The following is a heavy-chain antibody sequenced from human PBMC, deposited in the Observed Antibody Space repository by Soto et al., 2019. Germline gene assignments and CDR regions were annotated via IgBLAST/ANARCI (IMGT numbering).Heavy chain of an antibody. V-gene: IGHV3-48*03. Sequence: EVRLEESGGGFEQRGGALRLSCVFSGLTSSGIELNWVRQAAGKGLEWLSYISASGDTVDYIDSVRGRFTISRDNAKQSLFLQMSALRVEDTAVYYCAGLSVTGGVDVWGQGTTDTVSS. CDR3: AGLSVTGGVDV. D-gene: IGHD2-21*02. CDR2: ISASGDTV. CDR1: GLTSSGIE. J-gene: IGHJ6*02.